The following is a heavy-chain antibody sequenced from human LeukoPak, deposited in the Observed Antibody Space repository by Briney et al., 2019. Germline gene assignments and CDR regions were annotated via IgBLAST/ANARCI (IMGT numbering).Heavy chain of an antibody. CDR2: IKHDGSET. Sequence: PGGSLRLSCVASGFIFSNYWLNWVRQAGGKGLEWVDNIKHDGSETYYEDSVKGRFTISKDNAKNSLFLQMNSLRVEDTAVYYCARAGNWGQGTLVTVSS. CDR3: ARAGN. V-gene: IGHV3-7*01. CDR1: GFIFSNYW. J-gene: IGHJ4*02.